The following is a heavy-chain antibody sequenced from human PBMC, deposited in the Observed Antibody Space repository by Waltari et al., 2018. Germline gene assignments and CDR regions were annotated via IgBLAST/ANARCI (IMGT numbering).Heavy chain of an antibody. CDR3: ARTVTTWRTGGYFDY. CDR2: INHSGST. D-gene: IGHD4-17*01. V-gene: IGHV4-34*01. CDR1: GGSFSGYY. J-gene: IGHJ4*02. Sequence: QVQLQQWGAGLLKPSETLSLTCAVYGGSFSGYYWSWIRQPPGKGLEWIGEINHSGSTNYNPSLKSRVTISVDTSKNQFSLKLSSVTAADTAVYYCARTVTTWRTGGYFDYWGQGTLVTVSS.